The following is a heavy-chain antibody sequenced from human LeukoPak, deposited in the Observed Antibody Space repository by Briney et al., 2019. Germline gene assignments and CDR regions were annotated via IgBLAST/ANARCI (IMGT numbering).Heavy chain of an antibody. CDR2: INPNSGGT. V-gene: IGHV1-2*02. CDR3: ASAGGLLGELLNNY. J-gene: IGHJ4*02. Sequence: ASVKVSCKASGYTFTVYYMHWVRQAPGQGLEWMGWINPNSGGTNYAQKFQGRVTMTRDTSISTAYMELSRLRSDDTAVYYCASAGGLLGELLNNYWGQGTLVTVSS. CDR1: GYTFTVYY. D-gene: IGHD1-26*01.